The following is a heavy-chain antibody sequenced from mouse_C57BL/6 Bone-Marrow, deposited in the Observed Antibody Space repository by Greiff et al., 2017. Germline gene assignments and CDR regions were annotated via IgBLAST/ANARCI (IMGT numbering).Heavy chain of an antibody. CDR1: GFTFSDFY. CDR3: ARDGCIGYGWFAY. Sequence: EVKLVESGGGLVQSGRSLRLSCATSGFTFSDFYMEWVRQAPGKGLEWIAASRNKANDYTTEYSASVKGRFIVSRDTSQSILYLQMNALGAEDTAIYYCARDGCIGYGWFAYWGQGTLVTVSA. CDR2: SRNKANDYTT. D-gene: IGHD2-2*01. J-gene: IGHJ3*01. V-gene: IGHV7-1*01.